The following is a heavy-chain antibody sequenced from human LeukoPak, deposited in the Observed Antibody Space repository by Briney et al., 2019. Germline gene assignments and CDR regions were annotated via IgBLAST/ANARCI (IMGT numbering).Heavy chain of an antibody. V-gene: IGHV1-2*02. CDR1: GYTFTGYY. CDR3: AREVEYYGSGSYYNFDY. D-gene: IGHD3-10*01. J-gene: IGHJ4*02. CDR2: INPNSGGT. Sequence: GASVKVSCKASGYTFTGYYMHWVRQAPGQGLEWMGWINPNSGGTNYAQKFQGRVTMTRDTSISTAYMELSRLRSDDTAVYYCAREVEYYGSGSYYNFDYWGQGTLVTVSS.